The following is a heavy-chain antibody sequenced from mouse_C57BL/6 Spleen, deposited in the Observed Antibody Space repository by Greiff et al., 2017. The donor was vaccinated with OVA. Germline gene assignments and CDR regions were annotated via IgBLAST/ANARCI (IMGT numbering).Heavy chain of an antibody. V-gene: IGHV1-82*01. CDR3: ARKAYGLAFDY. CDR2: IYPGDGDT. Sequence: VKLQESGPELVKPGASVKISCKASGYAFSSSWMNWVKQRPGKGLEWIGRIYPGDGDTNYNGKFKGKATLTADKSSSTAYMQLSSLTSEDSAVYFCARKAYGLAFDYWGQGTTLTVSS. CDR1: GYAFSSSW. J-gene: IGHJ2*01. D-gene: IGHD1-1*01.